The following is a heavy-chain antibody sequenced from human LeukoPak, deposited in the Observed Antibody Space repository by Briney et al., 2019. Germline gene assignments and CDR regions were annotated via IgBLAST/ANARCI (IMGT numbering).Heavy chain of an antibody. Sequence: GGSLRLSCVASGFTFSSYWATWVRQAPGKGLEWVANIDPDGSHQYYVDSVKGRFTISKDNAKNSLYLQMNSLRAEDTAVYYCARDGCSREDYWGQGTLVTVSS. CDR2: IDPDGSHQ. D-gene: IGHD3-10*02. CDR3: ARDGCSREDY. J-gene: IGHJ4*02. V-gene: IGHV3-7*01. CDR1: GFTFSSYW.